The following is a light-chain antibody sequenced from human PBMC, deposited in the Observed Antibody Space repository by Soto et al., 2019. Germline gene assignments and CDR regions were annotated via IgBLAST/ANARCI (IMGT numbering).Light chain of an antibody. Sequence: EIVMTQSPATLSVSPGEGATLSCRASQGIGSTLAWYQQKPGQTPRLLIYGASTRATGVPARFSGSASGTEFTLTITSLQSEDFAVYFCQQYKNWPPWTFGHGTKVEIK. V-gene: IGKV3-15*01. CDR2: GAS. J-gene: IGKJ1*01. CDR1: QGIGST. CDR3: QQYKNWPPWT.